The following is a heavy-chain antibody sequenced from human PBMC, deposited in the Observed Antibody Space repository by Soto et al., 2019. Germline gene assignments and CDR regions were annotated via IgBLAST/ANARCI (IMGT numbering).Heavy chain of an antibody. D-gene: IGHD1-26*01. Sequence: PGGSLRLSCAASGCTFSSYAMHWVRQAPGKGLEYVSVISSNGGSTYYANSVKGRFTISRDNSKNTVYLQMNSLRVEDTAVYYCARDNIVGVTTLDYWGQGTLVNVS. CDR2: ISSNGGST. CDR3: ARDNIVGVTTLDY. CDR1: GCTFSSYA. J-gene: IGHJ4*02. V-gene: IGHV3-64*01.